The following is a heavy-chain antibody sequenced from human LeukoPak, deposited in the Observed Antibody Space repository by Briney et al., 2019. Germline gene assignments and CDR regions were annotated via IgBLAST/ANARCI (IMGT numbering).Heavy chain of an antibody. CDR3: ATEPPDYYGSGRRIDY. J-gene: IGHJ4*02. V-gene: IGHV1-24*01. CDR1: GYTLTELS. Sequence: ASVKVSCKVSGYTLTELSMHWVRQAPGKGLEWMGGFDPEDGETIYAQKFQGRVTMTEDTSTDTAYMELSSLRSEDTAVYYCATEPPDYYGSGRRIDYWGQGTLVTVSS. CDR2: FDPEDGET. D-gene: IGHD3-10*01.